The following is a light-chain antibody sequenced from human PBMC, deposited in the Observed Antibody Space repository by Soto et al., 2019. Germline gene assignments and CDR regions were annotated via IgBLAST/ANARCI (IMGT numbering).Light chain of an antibody. CDR1: ENVRSN. CDR3: QQDNHLPPNT. V-gene: IGKV3-15*01. J-gene: IGKJ2*01. CDR2: DAS. Sequence: DIVMTQSPDTLSVSPGERATLSCRASENVRSNLAWYHQKRGQAPRLVIYDASTRATGICARFSGGGSVTEYTLSIRGLQSEDLGVYYYQQDNHLPPNTFGQGTKLEIK.